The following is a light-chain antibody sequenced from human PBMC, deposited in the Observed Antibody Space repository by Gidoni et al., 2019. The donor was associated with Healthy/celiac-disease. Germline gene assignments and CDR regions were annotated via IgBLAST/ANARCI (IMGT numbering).Light chain of an antibody. CDR3: QQRSNWLT. CDR2: DAS. Sequence: EIVLTQSPATLSLSPGERATLSGRASQSVSSDLAWYQQKPGQAPRLLIYDASNRATGIPARFSGSGSGTDFTLTISSLEPEDFAVYYCQQRSNWLTFGGGTKVEIK. CDR1: QSVSSD. J-gene: IGKJ4*01. V-gene: IGKV3-11*01.